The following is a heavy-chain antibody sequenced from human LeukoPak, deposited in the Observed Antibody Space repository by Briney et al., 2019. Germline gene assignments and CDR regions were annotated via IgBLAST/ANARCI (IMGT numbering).Heavy chain of an antibody. D-gene: IGHD5-12*01. CDR2: LYPSGST. J-gene: IGHJ5*02. V-gene: IGHV4-4*07. CDR3: ARVGLRQTAWFDP. CDR1: GGSISDYY. Sequence: PSETLSLTCTVSGGSISDYYWSWIRQPAGKGLEWIGRLYPSGSTNYNPSLKSRLTMSLDTSKNQFSLKLSSVTAADTAVYYCARVGLRQTAWFDPWGQGIPVTVSS.